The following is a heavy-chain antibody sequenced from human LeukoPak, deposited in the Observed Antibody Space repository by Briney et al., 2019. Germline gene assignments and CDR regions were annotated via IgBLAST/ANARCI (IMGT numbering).Heavy chain of an antibody. J-gene: IGHJ5*02. CDR3: AREGPAGWFDP. V-gene: IGHV3-21*01. CDR1: GFTFSSYS. Sequence: GGSLRLSCAASGFTFSSYSMTWVRQAPGKGLEWVSSISSSSSYIYYADSVKGRFTISRDNAKNSLYLQMNSLRAEDTAVYYCAREGPAGWFDPWGQGTLVTVSS. CDR2: ISSSSSYI.